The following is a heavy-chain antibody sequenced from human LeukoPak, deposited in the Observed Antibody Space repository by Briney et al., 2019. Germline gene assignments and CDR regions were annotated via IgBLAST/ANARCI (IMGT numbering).Heavy chain of an antibody. CDR3: ARVIYDSSGYYFSF. J-gene: IGHJ4*02. V-gene: IGHV1-8*02. CDR1: GYTFTSYG. CDR2: MNPNSGNT. D-gene: IGHD3-22*01. Sequence: ASVKVSCKASGYTFTSYGISWVRQATGQGLEWMGWMNPNSGNTGYAQKFQGRVTMTRNTSISTAYMELSSLRSEDTAVYYCARVIYDSSGYYFSFWGQGTLVTVSS.